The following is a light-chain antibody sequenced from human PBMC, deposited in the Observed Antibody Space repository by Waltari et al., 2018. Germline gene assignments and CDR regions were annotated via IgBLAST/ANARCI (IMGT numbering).Light chain of an antibody. CDR3: QERSNWPGGS. J-gene: IGKJ4*01. Sequence: EIVLTQSPATLSLSPGESATLSCRASQSVNTYLAWYQQKPGQAPRLLIYDASNRATGIPARFVGSGSGTDCTLTISSLEAEDFAVYYCQERSNWPGGSFGGGTKVDIK. V-gene: IGKV3-11*01. CDR2: DAS. CDR1: QSVNTY.